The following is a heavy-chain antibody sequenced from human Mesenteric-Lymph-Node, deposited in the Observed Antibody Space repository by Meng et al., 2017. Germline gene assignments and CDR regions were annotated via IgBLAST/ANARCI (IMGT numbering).Heavy chain of an antibody. Sequence: SLKISCAASGFNFNDYAMHWVRQAPGKGLEWVSGLSWDSGSVSYADAVKGRFTISRDNAKNSLYLQMNSLRAEDTALYYCAKEKTNYYYFDYWGQGTPVTVSS. J-gene: IGHJ4*02. CDR2: LSWDSGSV. V-gene: IGHV3-9*01. CDR3: AKEKTNYYYFDY. D-gene: IGHD2-8*01. CDR1: GFNFNDYA.